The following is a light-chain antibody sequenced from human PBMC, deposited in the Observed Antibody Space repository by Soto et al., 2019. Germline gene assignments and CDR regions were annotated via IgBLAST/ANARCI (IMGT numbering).Light chain of an antibody. CDR3: QSYDSSLSGPYVV. Sequence: QSVLTQPPSVSGAPGQRVTISCTGSSPNIGAGYDVNWYQQLPGTAPKLLIYGNSNRPSGVPDRFSGSKSGTSASLAITGLQAEDEADYYCQSYDSSLSGPYVVFGGGTKLTVL. V-gene: IGLV1-40*01. J-gene: IGLJ2*01. CDR1: SPNIGAGYD. CDR2: GNS.